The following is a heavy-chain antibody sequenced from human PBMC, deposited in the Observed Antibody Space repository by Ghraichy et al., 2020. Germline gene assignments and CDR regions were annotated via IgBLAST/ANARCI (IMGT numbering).Heavy chain of an antibody. J-gene: IGHJ4*02. CDR3: AKTYSSGWYYLAY. V-gene: IGHV3-23*01. D-gene: IGHD6-19*01. CDR2: ISGSGGST. CDR1: GFTFSSYA. Sequence: GGSLRLSCAASGFTFSSYAMSWVRQAPGKGLEWVSAISGSGGSTYYADSVKGRFTISRDNSKNTLYLQMNSLRADDTAVYYCAKTYSSGWYYLAYWGQGTLVTVSS.